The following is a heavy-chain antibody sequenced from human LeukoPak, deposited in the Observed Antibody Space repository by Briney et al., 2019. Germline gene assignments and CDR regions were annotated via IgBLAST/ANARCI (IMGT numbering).Heavy chain of an antibody. CDR2: IYSGGST. CDR3: AGSILPGYPNFDY. Sequence: PGGSLRLPCAASVFTVSRNYMSWVRQAPGKGLELVSVIYSGGSTYYADSVKGRCTISRGNSKNSLYLQMNSLRADDTAVYYCAGSILPGYPNFDYWGQGTLVTVSS. CDR1: VFTVSRNY. V-gene: IGHV3-53*01. D-gene: IGHD3-9*01. J-gene: IGHJ4*02.